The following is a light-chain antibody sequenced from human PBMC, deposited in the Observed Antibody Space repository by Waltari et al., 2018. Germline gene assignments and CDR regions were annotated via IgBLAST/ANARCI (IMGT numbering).Light chain of an antibody. CDR3: QQSYRPPELT. CDR2: GAS. J-gene: IGKJ4*01. CDR1: QNISIY. Sequence: DIQMTQSPSSLSASVGDRVTITCRASQNISIYLNWYQQKPGKAPKVMIYGASSLQNGVPSRVSGSGSGTDFTLTIGSLQPEDCAIYYCQQSYRPPELTFGGGTRVEI. V-gene: IGKV1-39*01.